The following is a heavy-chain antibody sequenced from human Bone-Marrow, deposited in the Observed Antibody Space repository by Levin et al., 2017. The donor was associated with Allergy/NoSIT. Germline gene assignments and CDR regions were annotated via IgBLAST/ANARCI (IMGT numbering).Heavy chain of an antibody. Sequence: PGGSLRLSCVASGVSVTNYGMNWVRQAPGKGLEWVSYISTSSSTIYYTDSVKGRFTISRDNAKKTLFLQMNSLRDEDTAVYYCATLPIYYDPSGRPFYYYGMDVWGQGTTVTVSS. D-gene: IGHD3-16*01. CDR2: ISTSSSTI. V-gene: IGHV3-48*02. J-gene: IGHJ6*02. CDR3: ATLPIYYDPSGRPFYYYGMDV. CDR1: GVSVTNYG.